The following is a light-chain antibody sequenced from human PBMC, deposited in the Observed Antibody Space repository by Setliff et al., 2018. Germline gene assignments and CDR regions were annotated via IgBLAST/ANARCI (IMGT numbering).Light chain of an antibody. J-gene: IGLJ2*01. CDR2: DVS. CDR1: SSDVGNYNY. CDR3: SSYTSSSTLV. Sequence: QSVLTQPASVSGSPGQSITISCTGTSSDVGNYNYVSWYQQHPGKAPKLMIYDVSKRPSGVSNRFSGSKSGNTAPLTISGLQAEDEADYYCSSYTSSSTLVFGGGTKVTVL. V-gene: IGLV2-14*01.